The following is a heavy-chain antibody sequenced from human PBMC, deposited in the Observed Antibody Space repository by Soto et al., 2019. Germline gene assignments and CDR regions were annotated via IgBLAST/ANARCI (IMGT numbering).Heavy chain of an antibody. CDR3: AKALSTSRGSGMDV. Sequence: PGGSLRLSCAASGFTFSSYGMHWVRQAPGKGLEWVAVISYDGSNKYYADSVKGRFTISRDNSKNTLYLQMNSLRAEDTAVYYCAKALSTSRGSGMDVWGQGTTVTVSS. CDR1: GFTFSSYG. D-gene: IGHD2-2*01. CDR2: ISYDGSNK. J-gene: IGHJ6*02. V-gene: IGHV3-30*18.